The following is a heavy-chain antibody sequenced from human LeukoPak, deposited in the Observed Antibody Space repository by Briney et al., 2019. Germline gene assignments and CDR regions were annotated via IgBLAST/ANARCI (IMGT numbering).Heavy chain of an antibody. J-gene: IGHJ4*02. V-gene: IGHV1-46*01. CDR1: GYIFTSNY. CDR3: ARDQEGFDY. Sequence: GASVKVSCKASGYIFTSNYIHWVRQAPGQGLEWMGMIYPRDGSTSYAQRFQDRVTVTRDTPTSTVHMELSGLRSEDTAVYYCARDQEGFDYWGQGTQVTVSS. CDR2: IYPRDGST.